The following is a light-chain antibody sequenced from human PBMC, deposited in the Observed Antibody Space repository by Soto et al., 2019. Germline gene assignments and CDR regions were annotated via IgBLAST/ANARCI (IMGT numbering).Light chain of an antibody. Sequence: QSALTQPASVSGSPGQSITISCTGTSSDIGSYNLVSWYQQHPDKAPKLMIYEATKRPSGVSNRFSGSKSGNTASLTISGLQADDEADYYCCSYADGTSLAVVFGGGTKLTVL. CDR1: SSDIGSYNL. CDR2: EAT. V-gene: IGLV2-23*02. J-gene: IGLJ2*01. CDR3: CSYADGTSLAVV.